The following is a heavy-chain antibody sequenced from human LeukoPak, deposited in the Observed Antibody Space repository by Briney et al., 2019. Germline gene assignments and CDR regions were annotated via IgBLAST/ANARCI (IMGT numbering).Heavy chain of an antibody. CDR2: IYPDDSDT. Sequence: GESLKISCKGSGYSFTSYWIGWVRQMPGKGLEWMGIIYPDDSDTRYSPSFQGQVTISADKSISIAYLQWSSLKASDTAMYYCARQTGVEMATTDYFDYWGQGTLVTVSS. CDR1: GYSFTSYW. D-gene: IGHD5-12*01. V-gene: IGHV5-51*01. CDR3: ARQTGVEMATTDYFDY. J-gene: IGHJ4*02.